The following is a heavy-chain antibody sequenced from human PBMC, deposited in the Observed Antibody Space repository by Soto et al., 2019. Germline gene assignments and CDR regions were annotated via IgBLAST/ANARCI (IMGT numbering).Heavy chain of an antibody. J-gene: IGHJ5*02. V-gene: IGHV3-23*01. CDR1: GFTFSSYA. CDR2: ISGSGGST. Sequence: EVQLLESGGGLVQPGGSLRLSCAASGFTFSSYAMSWVRQAPGKGLEWVSAISGSGGSTYYADSVKGRFIISRDNSKNTLYLQMNSLRAEDTAVYYCAKDAVYYYDSSGSRFDPWGQGTLVTVSS. D-gene: IGHD3-22*01. CDR3: AKDAVYYYDSSGSRFDP.